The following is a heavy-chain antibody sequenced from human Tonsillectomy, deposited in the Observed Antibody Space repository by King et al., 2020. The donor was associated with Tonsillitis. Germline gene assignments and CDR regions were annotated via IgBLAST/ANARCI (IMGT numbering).Heavy chain of an antibody. V-gene: IGHV3-30-3*01. CDR2: ISFDGSNK. J-gene: IGHJ6*01. D-gene: IGHD2-2*01. Sequence: VQLVESGGGVVQPGRSLRLSCAASGFTFSNYAMHWVRQAPGKGLEWVAVISFDGSNKYYADSVKGRFTISRDNSKNTLYLQMNSLRAEDTAVYYCARRDGALEYQYCSLHQGPIGLPPGTLLQEHLWG. CDR1: GFTFSNYA. CDR3: ARRDGALEYQYCSLHQGPIGLPPGTLLQEHL.